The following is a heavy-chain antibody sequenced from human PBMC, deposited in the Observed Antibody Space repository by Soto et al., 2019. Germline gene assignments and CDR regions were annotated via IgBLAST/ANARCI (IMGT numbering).Heavy chain of an antibody. D-gene: IGHD2-8*01. CDR1: GISFDDYA. CDR3: AKDTAPGFYDANGHLDY. CDR2: INWDSGDI. V-gene: IGHV3-9*01. J-gene: IGHJ4*02. Sequence: VQLVESGGGLVQPGGSRRLSCVVSGISFDDYAMHWVRQVPGKGLEWVSGINWDSGDIGYADSVKGRFTISRDNAKNSLYVQMNSLKTEDTALYYCAKDTAPGFYDANGHLDYWGQGTPGTVSS.